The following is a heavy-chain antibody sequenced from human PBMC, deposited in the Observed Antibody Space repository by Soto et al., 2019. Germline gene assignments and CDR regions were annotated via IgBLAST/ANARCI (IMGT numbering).Heavy chain of an antibody. J-gene: IGHJ6*02. CDR3: ARELVVVVAAIYYYYYGMDV. V-gene: IGHV4-34*01. D-gene: IGHD2-15*01. Sequence: PSETLSLTCAVYGGSFSGYYWSWIRQPPGKGLEWIGEINHSGSTNYNPSLKSRVTISVDTSKNQFSLKLSSVTAADTAVYYCARELVVVVAAIYYYYYGMDVWGQGTTVTVSS. CDR1: GGSFSGYY. CDR2: INHSGST.